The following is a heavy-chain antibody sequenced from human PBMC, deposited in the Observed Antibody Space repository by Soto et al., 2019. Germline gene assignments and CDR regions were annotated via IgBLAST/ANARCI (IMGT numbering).Heavy chain of an antibody. J-gene: IGHJ3*02. CDR2: IWYDGSNK. D-gene: IGHD3-3*01. CDR1: GFTFSSYG. Sequence: QVQLVESGGGVVQPGRSLRLPCAASGFTFSSYGMHWVRQAPGKGLEWVAVIWYDGSNKYYADSVKGRFTISRDNSKNTLYLQMNSLRAEDTAVYYCARDPGYYDFWSGGAFDIWGQGTMVTVSS. CDR3: ARDPGYYDFWSGGAFDI. V-gene: IGHV3-33*01.